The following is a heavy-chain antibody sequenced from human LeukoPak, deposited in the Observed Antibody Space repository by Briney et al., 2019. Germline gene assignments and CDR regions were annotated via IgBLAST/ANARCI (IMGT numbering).Heavy chain of an antibody. CDR3: AREKPHLTYYYDSSGYSPFDY. CDR2: INPSGGST. CDR1: GYTFTSYY. Sequence: ASVKVSCKASGYTFTSYYMHWVRQAPGQGLEWMGIINPSGGSTSYAQKFQGRVTMTRDTSTSTVYMELSSLRSEDTAVYFSAREKPHLTYYYDSSGYSPFDYWGQGTLVTVSS. D-gene: IGHD3-22*01. J-gene: IGHJ4*02. V-gene: IGHV1-46*01.